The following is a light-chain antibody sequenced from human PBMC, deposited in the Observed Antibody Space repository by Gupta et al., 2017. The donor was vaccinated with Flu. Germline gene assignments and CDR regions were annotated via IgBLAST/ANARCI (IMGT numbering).Light chain of an antibody. CDR3: MQALQADLT. CDR2: LGS. J-gene: IGKJ3*01. Sequence: DIMMTQSPLSLPVTPGEPASISCRPSQSLLHSNGYNYLDWYLQKPGQSPQLLIYLGSNRASGVPDRFSGSGSGTDFTLKISRVEAEDVGVYYCMQALQADLTFGHGTKVDIK. V-gene: IGKV2-28*01. CDR1: QSLLHSNGYNY.